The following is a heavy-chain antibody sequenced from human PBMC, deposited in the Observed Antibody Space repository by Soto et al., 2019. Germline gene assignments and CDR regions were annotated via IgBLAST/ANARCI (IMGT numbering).Heavy chain of an antibody. V-gene: IGHV4-30-4*01. J-gene: IGHJ4*02. CDR1: GGSVSSGDYF. D-gene: IGHD5-18*01. CDR3: ARTTEYNYGLDY. Sequence: QVPLQESGPGLVKPSETLSLTCTVSGGSVSSGDYFWSWIRQPPGKGLEWIGHIYFSGSTYSNPSLRSRLTLSIEQSKNQFSLQLTSVTAADTAVYYCARTTEYNYGLDYWGQGTLVTVSS. CDR2: IYFSGST.